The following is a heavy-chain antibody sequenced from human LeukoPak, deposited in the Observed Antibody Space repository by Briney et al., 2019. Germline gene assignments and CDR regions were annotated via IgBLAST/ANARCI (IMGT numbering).Heavy chain of an antibody. Sequence: GGSLRLSCAASGFTFSSYEMNWVRQAPGKGLEGVSYISSSGSKIYYADSVKGRFTISRDNAKNSLYLQMNSLRAEDTAVYYCARVGRLAFDYWGQGTLVTVSS. D-gene: IGHD2-15*01. CDR1: GFTFSSYE. CDR3: ARVGRLAFDY. CDR2: ISSSGSKI. V-gene: IGHV3-48*03. J-gene: IGHJ4*02.